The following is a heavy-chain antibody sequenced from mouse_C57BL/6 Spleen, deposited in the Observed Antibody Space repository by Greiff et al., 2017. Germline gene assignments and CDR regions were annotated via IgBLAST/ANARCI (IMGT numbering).Heavy chain of an antibody. Sequence: VQLQQSGPELVKPGASVKISCKASGYTFTDYYMNWVKQSHGKSLEWIGDINPNNGGTSYNQKLQGKATLTVDQSSSTAYMELRSLTSEDSAVYYCARRGYYYGSSWYFDVWGTGTTVTVSS. J-gene: IGHJ1*03. D-gene: IGHD1-1*01. V-gene: IGHV1-26*01. CDR2: INPNNGGT. CDR3: ARRGYYYGSSWYFDV. CDR1: GYTFTDYY.